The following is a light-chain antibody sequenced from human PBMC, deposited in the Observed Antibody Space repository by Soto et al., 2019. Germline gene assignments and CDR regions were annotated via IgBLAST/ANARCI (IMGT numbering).Light chain of an antibody. CDR2: RAS. CDR1: QSISSN. J-gene: IGKJ1*01. Sequence: EIQMTQSPATLSVSVGDRATLSCRASQSISSNLAWYQQRPGQAPKLLIYRASSIATGIPDRFSGSGSGTEFTLTISRLQPDDFAAYYCQQYGSSSGAFGQGTKVDIK. V-gene: IGKV3D-15*01. CDR3: QQYGSSSGA.